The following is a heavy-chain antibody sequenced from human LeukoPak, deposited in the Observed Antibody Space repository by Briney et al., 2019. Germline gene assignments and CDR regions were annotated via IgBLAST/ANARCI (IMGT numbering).Heavy chain of an antibody. CDR1: GFTFSSYA. CDR3: AKVASLVRYFDWLSHKTGGGVDY. Sequence: QSGGSLRLSCAASGFTFSSYAMSWVRQAPGKGLEWVSAISGSGGSTYYADSVKGRFTISRDNSKNTLYLQMNSLRAEDTAVYYCAKVASLVRYFDWLSHKTGGGVDYWGQGTLVTVSS. D-gene: IGHD3-9*01. CDR2: ISGSGGST. V-gene: IGHV3-23*01. J-gene: IGHJ4*02.